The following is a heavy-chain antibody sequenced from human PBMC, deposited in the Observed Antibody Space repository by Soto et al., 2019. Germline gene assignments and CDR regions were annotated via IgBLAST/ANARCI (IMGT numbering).Heavy chain of an antibody. CDR1: GSTVSSKY. V-gene: IGHV3-66*01. D-gene: IGHD2-15*01. CDR3: ARDDVLCYGGRCYGVLLDV. CDR2: IQSGGPT. J-gene: IGHJ6*04. Sequence: HPGGSLRLSCAASGSTVSSKYMSWVRQAPGKGLEWVSLIQSGGPTYYADSVKGRFTNSRDTSENTLHLQMDSLRAEDTAVYYCARDDVLCYGGRCYGVLLDVCSKGTSDLGSS.